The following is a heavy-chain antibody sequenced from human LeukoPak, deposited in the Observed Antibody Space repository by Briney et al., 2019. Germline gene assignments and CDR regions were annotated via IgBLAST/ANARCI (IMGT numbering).Heavy chain of an antibody. Sequence: SETLSLTCAVSGGSISSGGYSWSWIRQPPGKGLEWIGYIYYSGSTYYNPSLKSRVTISVDTSKNQFSLKVSSVTAADTAVYYCARGSADLDSWGQGTLVTVSS. CDR1: GGSISSGGYS. J-gene: IGHJ4*02. CDR2: IYYSGST. V-gene: IGHV4-30-4*07. CDR3: ARGSADLDS.